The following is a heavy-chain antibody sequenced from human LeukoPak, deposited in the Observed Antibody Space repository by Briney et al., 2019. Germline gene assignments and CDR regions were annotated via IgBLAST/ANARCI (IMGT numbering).Heavy chain of an antibody. CDR3: ATQLRVDYYYYYYMDV. D-gene: IGHD4-17*01. J-gene: IGHJ6*03. V-gene: IGHV1-24*01. CDR1: GYTFTSYD. CDR2: FDPEDGET. Sequence: ASVKVSCKASGYTFTSYDINWVRQAPGKGLEWMGGFDPEDGETIYAQKFQGRVTMTEDTSTDTAYMELSSLRSEDTAVYYCATQLRVDYYYYYYMDVWGKGTTVTVSS.